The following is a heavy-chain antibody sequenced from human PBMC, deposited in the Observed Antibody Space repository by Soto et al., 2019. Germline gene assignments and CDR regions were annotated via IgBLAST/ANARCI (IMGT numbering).Heavy chain of an antibody. CDR1: GGSISSGGYY. CDR3: ARARIVVVPAAEQQLVRYFDY. J-gene: IGHJ4*02. Sequence: SETLSLTCTVSGGSISSGGYYWSWIRQHPGKGLEWIGYIYYSGSTYYNPSLKSRVTISVDTSKNQFSLKLSSVTAADTAVYYCARARIVVVPAAEQQLVRYFDYWGQGTLVTAPQ. D-gene: IGHD2-2*01. V-gene: IGHV4-31*03. CDR2: IYYSGST.